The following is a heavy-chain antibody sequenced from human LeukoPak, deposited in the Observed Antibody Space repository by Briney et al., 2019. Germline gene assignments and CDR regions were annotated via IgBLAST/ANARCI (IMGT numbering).Heavy chain of an antibody. CDR3: AKDLRQYDFWSGYYPDY. CDR1: GYSFSRFA. D-gene: IGHD3-3*01. Sequence: GGSLRLSCAASGYSFSRFAMSWIRQAPGKGLEWVSAISGSGDSTYYADSVKGRFTISRDNAKNTLYLQMNSLRAEDTAVYFCAKDLRQYDFWSGYYPDYWGQGTLVTVSS. J-gene: IGHJ4*02. V-gene: IGHV3-23*01. CDR2: ISGSGDST.